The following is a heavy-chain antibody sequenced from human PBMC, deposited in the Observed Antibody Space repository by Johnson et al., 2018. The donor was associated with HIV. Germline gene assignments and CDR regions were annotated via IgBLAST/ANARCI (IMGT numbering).Heavy chain of an antibody. CDR2: ISWNSGSI. V-gene: IGHV3-9*03. CDR1: GFTFDDYA. D-gene: IGHD6-19*01. J-gene: IGHJ3*02. CDR3: AKEGGRGGWYSYAFDI. Sequence: VQLVESGGGLVQPGRSLRLSCAASGFTFDDYAMHWVRQAPGKGLEWVSSISWNSGSIDYADSVKARFTISRDNAKNSLYLQMNSLRAEDMALYFGAKEGGRGGWYSYAFDIWGQGTMVTVSS.